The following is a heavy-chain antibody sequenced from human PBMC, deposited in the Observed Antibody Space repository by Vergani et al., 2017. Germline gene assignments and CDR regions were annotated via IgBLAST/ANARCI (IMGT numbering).Heavy chain of an antibody. CDR3: AREALTRDFDY. CDR1: GFTFSSYW. CDR2: IKQDGSEK. J-gene: IGHJ4*02. Sequence: CAASGFTFSSYWMSWVRQAPGKGLEWVANIKQDGSEKYYVDSVKGRFTISRDNAKNSLYLQMNSLRAEDTAVYYCAREALTRDFDYWGQGTLVTVSS. V-gene: IGHV3-7*01.